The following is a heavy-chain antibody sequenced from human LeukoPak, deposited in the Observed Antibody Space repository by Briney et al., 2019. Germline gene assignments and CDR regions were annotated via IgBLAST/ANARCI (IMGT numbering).Heavy chain of an antibody. CDR1: GFTFSSYA. CDR3: AKADAPSYYDSSGSNYYYYYYMDV. D-gene: IGHD3-22*01. Sequence: PGGSLRLSCAASGFTFSSYAMSWVRQAPGKGLEWVSAISGSGGSTYYADSVKGRFTISRDNSKNTLYLQMNSLRAEDTAVYYCAKADAPSYYDSSGSNYYYYYYMDVWGKGTTVTVSS. V-gene: IGHV3-23*01. CDR2: ISGSGGST. J-gene: IGHJ6*03.